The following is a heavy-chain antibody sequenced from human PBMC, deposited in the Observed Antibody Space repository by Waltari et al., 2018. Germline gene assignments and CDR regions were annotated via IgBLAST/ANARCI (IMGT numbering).Heavy chain of an antibody. D-gene: IGHD6-6*01. CDR2: IYYSGST. CDR1: GGSISSGGYY. Sequence: QVQLQESGPGLVKPSQTLSLTCTVSGGSISSGGYYWSWIPQHPGKGLEWIGYIYYSGSTYYNPSLKSRVTISVDTSKNQFSLKLSSVTAADTAVYYCASHIAARRHYMDVWGKGTTVTVSS. J-gene: IGHJ6*03. V-gene: IGHV4-31*03. CDR3: ASHIAARRHYMDV.